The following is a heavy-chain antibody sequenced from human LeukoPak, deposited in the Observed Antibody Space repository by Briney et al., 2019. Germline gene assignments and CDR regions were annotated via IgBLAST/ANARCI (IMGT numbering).Heavy chain of an antibody. CDR3: ARDRGSSGWYYFDY. D-gene: IGHD6-19*01. CDR2: ISVGGSGT. Sequence: GGSLRLSCAASGFTFSTYWMHWVRQTPGKGLVWVSRISVGGSGTTYADSVKGRFTISRDNAENTLYLQMNSRRAEDTAVYYCARDRGSSGWYYFDYWGQGTLVTVSS. V-gene: IGHV3-74*03. J-gene: IGHJ4*02. CDR1: GFTFSTYW.